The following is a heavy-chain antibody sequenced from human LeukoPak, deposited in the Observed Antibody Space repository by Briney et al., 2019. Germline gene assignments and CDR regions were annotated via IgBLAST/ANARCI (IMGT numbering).Heavy chain of an antibody. CDR2: INPSGGSA. D-gene: IGHD1-26*01. Sequence: ASVKVSCKASGYTFTNYYMYWVRQAPRQGLEWMGLINPSGGSASYAQKFQGRVTMTRDTSTSTVYMELSSLKSEDTAMYYCARDGGVGTTYYFDYWGQGTLVTVSS. V-gene: IGHV1-46*01. CDR3: ARDGGVGTTYYFDY. J-gene: IGHJ4*02. CDR1: GYTFTNYY.